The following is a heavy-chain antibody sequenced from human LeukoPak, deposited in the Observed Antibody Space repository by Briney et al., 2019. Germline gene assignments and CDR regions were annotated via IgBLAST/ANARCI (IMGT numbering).Heavy chain of an antibody. V-gene: IGHV1-18*01. CDR1: GYTFTTYG. J-gene: IGHJ4*02. D-gene: IGHD4-17*01. Sequence: ASVKVSLKASGYTFTTYGIRWVRQAPGQGLEWMGWINPYNGNTNYAQKPQGRVTLTTDTSTSTGYMELRSLRSDDTAVYYCAREIYGRFDFWGQETLVTVSS. CDR3: AREIYGRFDF. CDR2: INPYNGNT.